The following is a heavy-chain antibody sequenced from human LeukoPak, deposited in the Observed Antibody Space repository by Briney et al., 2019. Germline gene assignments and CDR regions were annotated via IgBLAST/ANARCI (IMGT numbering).Heavy chain of an antibody. CDR2: ISSSSSTI. V-gene: IGHV3-48*02. CDR1: GFTFNRCW. Sequence: GGSLRLSCVVSGFTFNRCWMNWVRQAPGKGLEWVSYISSSSSTIYYADSVKGRFTISRDNAKNSLYLQMNSLRDEDTAVYYCARDDGYSYGNYYYYGMDVWGQGTTVTVSS. D-gene: IGHD5-18*01. CDR3: ARDDGYSYGNYYYYGMDV. J-gene: IGHJ6*02.